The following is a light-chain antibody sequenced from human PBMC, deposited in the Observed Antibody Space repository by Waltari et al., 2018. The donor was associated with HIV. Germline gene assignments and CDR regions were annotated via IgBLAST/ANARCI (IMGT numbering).Light chain of an antibody. CDR2: EVT. V-gene: IGLV2-23*02. Sequence: PGQSITIPVTGISNDVGGYNLVYWSQHHPGNAPKLVIFEVTKRPSGVSNRFSASKSGNTASLTISGLQAEDEADYYCCSYAGSSTLLFGGGTKLSVL. J-gene: IGLJ2*01. CDR1: SNDVGGYNL. CDR3: CSYAGSSTLL.